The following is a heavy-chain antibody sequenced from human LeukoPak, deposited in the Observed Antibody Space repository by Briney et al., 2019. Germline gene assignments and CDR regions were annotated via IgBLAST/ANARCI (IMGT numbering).Heavy chain of an antibody. D-gene: IGHD4/OR15-4a*01. CDR3: VVLPQQTSDY. Sequence: GASVKVSCKASGGTFSSYAISWVRQAPGQGLEWMGGIIPIFGTANYAQKFQGRVTITADESTSTAYMELSSLRSEDTAVYYCVVLPQQTSDYWGQGTLVTVSS. V-gene: IGHV1-69*13. CDR1: GGTFSSYA. J-gene: IGHJ4*02. CDR2: IIPIFGTA.